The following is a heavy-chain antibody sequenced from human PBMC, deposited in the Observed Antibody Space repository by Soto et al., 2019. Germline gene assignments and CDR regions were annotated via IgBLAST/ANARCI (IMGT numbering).Heavy chain of an antibody. CDR1: GFTFSSYG. D-gene: IGHD1-7*01. Sequence: QVQLVESGGGVVQPGRSLRLSCAASGFTFSSYGMHWVRQAPGKGLEWVAVIWYDGSNKYYADSVKGRFTISRDNSKNTLYLQMNSLRAEDTAVYYCARDPELRNWFDPWGQGTLVTVSS. CDR2: IWYDGSNK. CDR3: ARDPELRNWFDP. J-gene: IGHJ5*02. V-gene: IGHV3-33*01.